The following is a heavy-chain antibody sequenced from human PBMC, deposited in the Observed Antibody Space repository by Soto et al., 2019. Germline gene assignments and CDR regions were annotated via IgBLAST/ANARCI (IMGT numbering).Heavy chain of an antibody. V-gene: IGHV3-23*01. J-gene: IGHJ4*02. CDR1: GFTFSSYA. Sequence: EVQLLESGGGLVQPGGSLRLSCAASGFTFSSYAMSWVRQAPGRGLEWASGISSSGGNTYYADSVKGRFTISRDKSKNTLYLQMNSLRAEDTAVYFCAKADGSYYGSLDYWGQGILVTVSS. CDR3: AKADGSYYGSLDY. D-gene: IGHD1-26*01. CDR2: ISSSGGNT.